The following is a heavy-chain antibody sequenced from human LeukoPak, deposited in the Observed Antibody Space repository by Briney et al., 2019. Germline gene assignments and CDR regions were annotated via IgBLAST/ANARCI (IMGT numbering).Heavy chain of an antibody. V-gene: IGHV4-59*01. CDR2: IYYSGST. D-gene: IGHD3-10*01. CDR1: GGSISSYY. J-gene: IGHJ3*02. CDR3: ARELWFGELWSDAFDI. Sequence: TSETLSLTCTVSGGSISSYYWSWIRQPPGKGLEWIGYIYYSGSTNYNPSLKSRVTISVDTSKNQFSLKLSSVTAADTAVYYCARELWFGELWSDAFDIWGQGTMVTVSS.